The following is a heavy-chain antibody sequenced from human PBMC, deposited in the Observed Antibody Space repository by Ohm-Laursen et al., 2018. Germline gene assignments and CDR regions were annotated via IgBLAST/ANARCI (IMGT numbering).Heavy chain of an antibody. CDR1: GYTFTGYY. V-gene: IGHV1-2*02. J-gene: IGHJ3*02. D-gene: IGHD1-1*01. CDR3: AKSRQLWSHDAFNI. CDR2: INPNSGGA. Sequence: GASVKVSCKASGYTFTGYYLHWVRQAPGQGLEWMGWINPNSGGASYAQKFQGRVTMTTDTSINTAYMELSRLRSDDTAVYFCAKSRQLWSHDAFNIWGQGTMVTVSS.